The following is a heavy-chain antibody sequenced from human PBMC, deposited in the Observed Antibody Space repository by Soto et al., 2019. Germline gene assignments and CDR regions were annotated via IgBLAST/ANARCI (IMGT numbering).Heavy chain of an antibody. CDR2: INHSGST. CDR3: ARGRTGSSGYWEYYYYGMDV. Sequence: SETLSLTCAVYGGSFSGYYWSWIRQPPGKGLEWIGEINHSGSTNYNPSLKSRVTISVDTSKNQFSLKLSSVTAADTAVYYCARGRTGSSGYWEYYYYGMDVWGQGTTVTVSS. J-gene: IGHJ6*02. D-gene: IGHD3-22*01. V-gene: IGHV4-34*01. CDR1: GGSFSGYY.